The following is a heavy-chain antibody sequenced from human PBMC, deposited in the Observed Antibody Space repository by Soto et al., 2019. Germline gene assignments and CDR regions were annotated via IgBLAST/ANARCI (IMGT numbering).Heavy chain of an antibody. J-gene: IGHJ6*02. D-gene: IGHD3-3*01. V-gene: IGHV1-58*01. CDR1: GFTFTSSA. CDR3: AAGWLRCEEWPPQPYYGMDV. CDR2: IVVGSGNT. Sequence: QMQLVQSGPEVKKPGTSVKVSCKASGFTFTSSAVQWVRQARGQRLEWIGWIVVGSGNTNYAQKCQERISRTRDLSTSTACMELRSLRSEDTAVYYCAAGWLRCEEWPPQPYYGMDVWGQGTTVTVSS.